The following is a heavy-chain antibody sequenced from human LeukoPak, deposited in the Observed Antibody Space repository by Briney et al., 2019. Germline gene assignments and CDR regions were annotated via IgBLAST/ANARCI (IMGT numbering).Heavy chain of an antibody. J-gene: IGHJ4*02. CDR3: ATGQRYYYDSSGPYYFDY. CDR2: IYYSGST. CDR1: GGSISSYY. Sequence: SETLSLTCTVSGGSISSYYWSWIRQPPGKGLEWIGYIYYSGSTNYNPSLKSRVTISVDTSKNQFSLKLSSVTAADTAVYYCATGQRYYYDSSGPYYFDYWGQGTLVTVSS. V-gene: IGHV4-59*01. D-gene: IGHD3-22*01.